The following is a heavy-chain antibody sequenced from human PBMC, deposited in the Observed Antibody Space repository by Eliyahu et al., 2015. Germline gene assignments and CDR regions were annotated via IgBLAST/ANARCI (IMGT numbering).Heavy chain of an antibody. CDR2: INHSGST. CDR1: GGSFSGYY. Sequence: QVQLQQWGAGLLKPSETLSLTCAVYGGSFSGYYWSWXRQPPGKGLEWIGEINHSGSTNYNPSLKSRVTISVDTSKNQFSLKLSSVTAADTAVYYCARASDSMVRGAPAGMDVWGQGTTVTVSS. V-gene: IGHV4-34*01. D-gene: IGHD3-10*01. CDR3: ARASDSMVRGAPAGMDV. J-gene: IGHJ6*02.